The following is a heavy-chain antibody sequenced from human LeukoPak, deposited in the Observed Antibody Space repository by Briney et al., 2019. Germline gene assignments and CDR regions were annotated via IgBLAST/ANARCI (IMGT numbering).Heavy chain of an antibody. D-gene: IGHD6-13*01. CDR1: GGSISYY. CDR3: ARRTGRTAGYDAFDI. V-gene: IGHV4-59*01. J-gene: IGHJ3*02. Sequence: SETLSLSCTVSGGSISYYWSWIRQPPGKGLEWIGYIYYSGSTNYNPSLKSRVTISVDTSKNQFSLKLSSVTAADTAVYYCARRTGRTAGYDAFDIWGQGTMVTVSS. CDR2: IYYSGST.